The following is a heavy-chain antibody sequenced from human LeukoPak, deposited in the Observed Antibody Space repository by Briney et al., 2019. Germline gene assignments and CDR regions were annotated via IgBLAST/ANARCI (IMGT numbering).Heavy chain of an antibody. V-gene: IGHV4-59*08. Sequence: SETLSLTCTVSGGSISSYYWSWIRQPPGKGLEWIGYIYYSGSTYYNPSLKSRVTISVDTSKNQFSLKLSSVTAADTAVYYCARQPVDTAMVWYFDVWGQGTMVTVSS. J-gene: IGHJ3*01. CDR1: GGSISSYY. D-gene: IGHD5-18*01. CDR3: ARQPVDTAMVWYFDV. CDR2: IYYSGST.